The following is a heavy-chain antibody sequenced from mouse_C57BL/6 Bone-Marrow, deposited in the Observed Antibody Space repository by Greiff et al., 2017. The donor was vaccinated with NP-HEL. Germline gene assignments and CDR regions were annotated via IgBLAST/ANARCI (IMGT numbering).Heavy chain of an antibody. V-gene: IGHV1-81*01. CDR2: IYPRSGNT. D-gene: IGHD2-12*01. J-gene: IGHJ2*01. CDR1: GYTFTSYG. CDR3: ARDHDSYQEGYYFDY. Sequence: VQLQQSGAELARPGASVKLSCKASGYTFTSYGISWVKQRPGQGLEWIGEIYPRSGNTYYNEKFKGKATLTADKSSSTAYMELRSLTSEDSAVYFCARDHDSYQEGYYFDYWGQGTTLTVSS.